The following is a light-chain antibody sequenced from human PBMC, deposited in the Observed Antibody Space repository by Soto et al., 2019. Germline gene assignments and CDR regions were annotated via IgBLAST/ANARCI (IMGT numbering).Light chain of an antibody. CDR1: QSVSSF. Sequence: EIVLTQSPATLSLSPGERATLSCRASQSVSSFLAWYQQKPGQAPRLLIYHTSNRATGIPARFRGSGSGTDFTLTISSLQSEDFAVYYCQQYNNWPPYTFGQGTRLEIK. CDR3: QQYNNWPPYT. CDR2: HTS. V-gene: IGKV3-11*01. J-gene: IGKJ5*01.